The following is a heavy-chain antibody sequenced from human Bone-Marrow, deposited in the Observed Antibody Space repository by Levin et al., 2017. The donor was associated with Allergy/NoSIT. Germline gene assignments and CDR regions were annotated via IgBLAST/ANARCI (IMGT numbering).Heavy chain of an antibody. Sequence: GGSLRLSCAASGFTFSSYAMSWVRQAPGKGLEWVSVISGSGGSTNYADSVKGRFTISRDNSKNTLYLQMNSLRAEDTAVYYCAQRGGSSWYSFYMDVWGKGTTVTVSS. J-gene: IGHJ6*03. CDR3: AQRGGSSWYSFYMDV. CDR2: ISGSGGST. CDR1: GFTFSSYA. V-gene: IGHV3-23*01. D-gene: IGHD6-13*01.